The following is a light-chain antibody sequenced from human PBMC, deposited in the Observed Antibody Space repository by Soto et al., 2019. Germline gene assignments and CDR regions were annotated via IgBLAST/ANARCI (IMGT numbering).Light chain of an antibody. CDR2: DAS. CDR1: QSVTSSS. J-gene: IGKJ1*01. Sequence: EIVLTQSPGTLSLSPGERATLSCRASQSVTSSSLAWYHQKPGQAPRLLIYDASSRATGIPDRFGGSGSGTDFTLTISRLEPEDFAVYYCQQYGDSPRTFGQGTKVEIK. CDR3: QQYGDSPRT. V-gene: IGKV3-20*01.